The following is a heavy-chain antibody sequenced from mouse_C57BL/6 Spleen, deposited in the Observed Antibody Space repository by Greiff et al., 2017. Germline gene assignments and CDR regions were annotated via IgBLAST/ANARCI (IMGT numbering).Heavy chain of an antibody. CDR2: INPYNGDT. V-gene: IGHV1-20*01. CDR3: ARSEDYGSRPFDY. Sequence: VQLKESGPELVKPGDSVKISCKASGYSFTGYFMNWVMQSHGKSLEWIGRINPYNGDTFYNQKFKGKATLTVDKSSSTAHMELRSLTSEDSAVYYCARSEDYGSRPFDYWGQGTTLTVSS. J-gene: IGHJ2*01. D-gene: IGHD1-1*01. CDR1: GYSFTGYF.